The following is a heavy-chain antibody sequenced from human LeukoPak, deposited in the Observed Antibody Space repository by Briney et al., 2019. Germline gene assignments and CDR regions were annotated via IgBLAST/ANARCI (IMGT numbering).Heavy chain of an antibody. V-gene: IGHV3-23*01. CDR3: AKDGGEYYDILTGYYPRLYYMDV. CDR2: ISGSGGST. D-gene: IGHD3-9*01. CDR1: GFTFSSYA. Sequence: GGSLRLSCAASGFTFSSYAMSWVRQAPGKGLEWVSGISGSGGSTYYADSVKGRFIISRDNSKNTLYLQMNSLRAEDTAVYYCAKDGGEYYDILTGYYPRLYYMDVWGKGTTVTISS. J-gene: IGHJ6*03.